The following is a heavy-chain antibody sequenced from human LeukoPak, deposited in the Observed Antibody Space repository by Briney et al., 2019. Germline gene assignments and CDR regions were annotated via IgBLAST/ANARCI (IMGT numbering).Heavy chain of an antibody. J-gene: IGHJ1*01. CDR2: ISAYSGNT. V-gene: IGHV1-18*01. CDR3: ARGSSSQYFRY. Sequence: ASVKVSCKASGYAFSSHPVTWVRQAPGQGLEWMGWISAYSGNTSYTQRFQGRVTMSTETSTNTAYMELTSLRSDDTAIYFCARGSSSQYFRYWGQGTLVTVSS. D-gene: IGHD3-3*01. CDR1: GYAFSSHP.